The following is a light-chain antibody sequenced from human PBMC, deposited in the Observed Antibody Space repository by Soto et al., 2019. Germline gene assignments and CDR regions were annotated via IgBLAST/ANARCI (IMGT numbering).Light chain of an antibody. Sequence: ETLLTQSPGTLSLSPGEGATLSCRAIRGVSANYLAWYQQKPGQAPTLLIYDASSRATGIPDRFSGSGSGTDFTLTISRLEPEDFAVYYCQQYDSPLTWTFGQGTKVDIK. CDR2: DAS. V-gene: IGKV3-20*01. J-gene: IGKJ1*01. CDR1: RGVSANY. CDR3: QQYDSPLTWT.